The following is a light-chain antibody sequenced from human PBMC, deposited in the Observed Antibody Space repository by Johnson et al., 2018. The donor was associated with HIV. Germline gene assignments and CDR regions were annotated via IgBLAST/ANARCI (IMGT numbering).Light chain of an antibody. CDR2: EDN. V-gene: IGLV1-51*02. CDR1: RSNIGNNY. CDR3: GTWDYTLKTGF. Sequence: QSVLTQPPSVSAAPGQKVTISCSGGRSNIGNNYVSWYQQLPGTTPKLLMYEDNERPSGIPDSFSGSKSGTSATLGISGLQTGDEADYFCGTWDYTLKTGFFGTGTKVTVL. J-gene: IGLJ1*01.